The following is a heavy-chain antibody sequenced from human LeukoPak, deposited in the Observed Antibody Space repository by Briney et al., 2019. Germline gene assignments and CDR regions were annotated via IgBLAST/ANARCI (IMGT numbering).Heavy chain of an antibody. V-gene: IGHV3-30-3*01. D-gene: IGHD3-10*01. J-gene: IGHJ4*02. CDR1: GFTFSSYA. Sequence: GGSLRLSCAASGFTFSSYAMHWVRQTPGKGLEWVAVISYDGSHKYYTDSVKGRFTISRDNFKNTLYLRLNSLRAEDRAVYYCARDPSDDYYGSGSTIPPYYFDYWGQGTLVTVSS. CDR3: ARDPSDDYYGSGSTIPPYYFDY. CDR2: ISYDGSHK.